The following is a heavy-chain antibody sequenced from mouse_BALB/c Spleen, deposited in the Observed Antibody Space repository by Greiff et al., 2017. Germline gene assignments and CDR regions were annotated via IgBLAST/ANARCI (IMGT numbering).Heavy chain of an antibody. CDR1: GYSITSDYA. J-gene: IGHJ3*01. V-gene: IGHV3-2*02. CDR2: ISYSGST. Sequence: EVQLQESGPGLVKPSQSLSLTCTVTGYSITSDYAWNWIRQFPGNKLEWMGYISYSGSTSYNPSLKSRISITRDTSKNQFFLQLNSVTTEDTATYYCARGEGLGRAWFAYWGQGTLVTVSA. CDR3: ARGEGLGRAWFAY. D-gene: IGHD4-1*01.